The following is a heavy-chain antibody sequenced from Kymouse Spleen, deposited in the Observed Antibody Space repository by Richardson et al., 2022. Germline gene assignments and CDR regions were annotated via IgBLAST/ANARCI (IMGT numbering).Heavy chain of an antibody. D-gene: IGHD1-7*01. CDR3: AANWNYVSLDY. CDR1: GGSFSGYY. J-gene: IGHJ4*02. Sequence: QVQLQQWGAGLLKPSETLSLTCAVYGGSFSGYYWSWIRQPPGKGLEWIGEINHSGSTNYNPSLKSRVTISVDTSKNQFSLKLSSVTAADTAVYYCAANWNYVSLDYWGQGTLVTVSS. CDR2: INHSGST. V-gene: IGHV4-34*01.